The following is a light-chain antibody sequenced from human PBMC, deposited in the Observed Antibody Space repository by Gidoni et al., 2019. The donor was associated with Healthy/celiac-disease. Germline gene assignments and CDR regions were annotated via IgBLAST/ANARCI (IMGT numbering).Light chain of an antibody. V-gene: IGKV3-11*01. CDR3: QQRSNWPPIT. CDR2: DAS. Sequence: EIVLTQSPATLSLSPGDRATLSCRASQSVSSYLAWYQQKPGQAPRLLIYDASTRATGIPARCSGSGSGTDFILTISSIEPEDFAVYYCQQRSNWPPITFGQGTRLEIK. CDR1: QSVSSY. J-gene: IGKJ5*01.